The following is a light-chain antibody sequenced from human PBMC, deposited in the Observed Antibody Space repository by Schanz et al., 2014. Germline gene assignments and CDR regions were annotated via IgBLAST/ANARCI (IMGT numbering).Light chain of an antibody. J-gene: IGKJ1*01. CDR3: QQYFSTPWT. Sequence: DIVMTQSPDSLAVSLGERATINCKSSQSVLYTSNNKNYLAWYQHKPGQPPKLVIHWATSRESGVPDRFSGSGSVTDFTLTISSLQAEDLAVYYCQQYFSTPWTFGQGTKVEL. CDR2: WAT. V-gene: IGKV4-1*01. CDR1: QSVLYTSNNKNY.